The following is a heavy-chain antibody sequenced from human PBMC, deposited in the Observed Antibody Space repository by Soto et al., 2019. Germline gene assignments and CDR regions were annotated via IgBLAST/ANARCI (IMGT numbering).Heavy chain of an antibody. D-gene: IGHD4-17*01. CDR1: GGSISSGGYY. J-gene: IGHJ4*02. Sequence: QVQLQESGPGLVKPSQTLSLTCTVSGGSISSGGYYWSWFRQHPGQGLEWIGYIYYSGSTYYNPSLKRRVTISVDTSKNQFSLKLSSVTAADTAVYYCARWNGDYVQFDYWGQGTLVTVSS. CDR3: ARWNGDYVQFDY. CDR2: IYYSGST. V-gene: IGHV4-31*03.